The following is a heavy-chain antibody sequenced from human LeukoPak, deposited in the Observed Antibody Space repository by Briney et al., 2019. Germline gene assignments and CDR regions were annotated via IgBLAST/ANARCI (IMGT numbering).Heavy chain of an antibody. V-gene: IGHV1-18*01. CDR1: GYTFTSYG. Sequence: ASGKVSCKASGYTFTSYGISWVRQAPGQGLEWIGSISAYNANTNYAQTIQGRLTMTTDTSTSPAYMELRSLRSEDTAVNYCARSLVGAGRGDYWGKGTLVTAS. CDR3: ARSLVGAGRGDY. D-gene: IGHD1-26*01. J-gene: IGHJ4*02. CDR2: ISAYNANT.